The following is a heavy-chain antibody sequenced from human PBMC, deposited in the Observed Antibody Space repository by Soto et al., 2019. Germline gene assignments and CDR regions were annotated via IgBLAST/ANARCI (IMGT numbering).Heavy chain of an antibody. J-gene: IGHJ6*02. CDR3: ARDKDRQQLGGNYYYIMDV. CDR1: GGTFRTSA. CDR2: IMPVFSTP. V-gene: IGHV1-69*12. Sequence: QVQLVQSGPEVKKPGSSVRVSCKTSGGTFRTSAISWVRQAPGQGLEWMGGIMPVFSTPDYAQKFQGRVTITAYESTSTAYMELSSLRSEDTAVYYCARDKDRQQLGGNYYYIMDVWGQGTTVTVSS. D-gene: IGHD3-3*02.